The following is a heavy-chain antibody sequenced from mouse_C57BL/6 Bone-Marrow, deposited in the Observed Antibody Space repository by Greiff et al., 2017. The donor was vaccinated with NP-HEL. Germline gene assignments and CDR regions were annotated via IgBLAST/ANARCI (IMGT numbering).Heavy chain of an antibody. CDR1: GFSFNTYA. CDR3: VRHGSSYAWFAY. D-gene: IGHD1-1*01. Sequence: EVKLVESGGGLVQPKGSLKLSCAASGFSFNTYAMNWVRQAPGKGLEWVARIRSKSNNYATYYADSVKDRFTISRDDSESMLYLQMNNVKTEDTAMYYCVRHGSSYAWFAYWGQGTLVTVSA. V-gene: IGHV10-1*01. CDR2: IRSKSNNYAT. J-gene: IGHJ3*01.